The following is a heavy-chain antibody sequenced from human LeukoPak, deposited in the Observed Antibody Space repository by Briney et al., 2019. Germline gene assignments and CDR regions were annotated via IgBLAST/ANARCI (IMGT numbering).Heavy chain of an antibody. Sequence: GGPVKVSFKASGYTFTGYYMHWVRQAPGQGLEWMGWINPNSGGTNYAQKFQGRVTMTRDTSISTAYMELSRLRSDDTAVYYCARSWAALIAAAGDYWSQGTLVTVSS. J-gene: IGHJ4*02. CDR1: GYTFTGYY. CDR2: INPNSGGT. D-gene: IGHD6-13*01. CDR3: ARSWAALIAAAGDY. V-gene: IGHV1-2*02.